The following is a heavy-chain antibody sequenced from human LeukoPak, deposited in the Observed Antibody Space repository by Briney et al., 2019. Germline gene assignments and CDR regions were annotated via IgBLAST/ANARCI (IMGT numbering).Heavy chain of an antibody. Sequence: GRSLRLSCAASGFTFSNYAMHWVRQAPGKGLEWVAILSSAGTNKDYADSVKGRFTISRDNSKNTLYLQMDSLRVEDTAVYPCARDRPSTVFGVADYYYMDVWGKGTTVTVSS. CDR2: LSSAGTNK. J-gene: IGHJ6*03. CDR3: ARDRPSTVFGVADYYYMDV. D-gene: IGHD3-3*01. V-gene: IGHV3-30*04. CDR1: GFTFSNYA.